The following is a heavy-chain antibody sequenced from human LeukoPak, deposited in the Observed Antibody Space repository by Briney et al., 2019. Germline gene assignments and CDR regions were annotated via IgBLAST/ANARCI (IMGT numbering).Heavy chain of an antibody. CDR1: GFTFSSYA. V-gene: IGHV3-23*01. Sequence: GGSLRLSCAASGFTFSSYAMHWVHQAPGKGLEWVSAISGSGGSTYYADSVKGRFTISRDNSKNTLYLQMNSLRAEDTAVYYCATSEASTMIVVVITGSPFDYWGQGTLVTVSS. D-gene: IGHD3-22*01. CDR3: ATSEASTMIVVVITGSPFDY. CDR2: ISGSGGST. J-gene: IGHJ4*02.